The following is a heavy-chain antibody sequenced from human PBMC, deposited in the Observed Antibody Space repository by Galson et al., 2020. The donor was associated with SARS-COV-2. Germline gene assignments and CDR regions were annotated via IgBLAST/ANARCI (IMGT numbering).Heavy chain of an antibody. V-gene: IGHV3-30*04. D-gene: IGHD6-13*01. Sequence: GESLKIPCAASGFTFSSYAMPWVRQAPAKGLEWVAVISYDGSNKYYADSVKGRFTISRDTSKNTLYLQMNSLRAEDTAVYYCAREGYFSACDYWGQGTLVTVSS. CDR1: GFTFSSYA. J-gene: IGHJ4*02. CDR2: ISYDGSNK. CDR3: AREGYFSACDY.